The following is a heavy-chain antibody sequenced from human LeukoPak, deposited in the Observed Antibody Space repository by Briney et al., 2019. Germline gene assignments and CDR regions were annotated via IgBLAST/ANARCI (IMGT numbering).Heavy chain of an antibody. CDR2: IWYDGSNK. V-gene: IGHV3-33*06. D-gene: IGHD2-15*01. J-gene: IGHJ4*02. CDR3: AKDLLARYFDY. Sequence: GGSLRLSCAASGFTFSSYGMHWVRQAPGKGLEWVAVIWYDGSNKYYADSVKGRFTISRDNSKNTLYLQMNSLRAEDTAVYYCAKDLLARYFDYWGQGTLVTVSS. CDR1: GFTFSSYG.